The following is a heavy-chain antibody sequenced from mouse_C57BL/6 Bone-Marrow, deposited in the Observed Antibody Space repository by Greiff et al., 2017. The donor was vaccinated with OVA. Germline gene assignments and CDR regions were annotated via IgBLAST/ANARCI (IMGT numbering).Heavy chain of an antibody. V-gene: IGHV7-1*01. CDR3: ARDATYDGYFYWYFDV. D-gene: IGHD2-3*01. CDR1: GFTFSDFY. J-gene: IGHJ1*03. CDR2: SRNKANDYTT. Sequence: EVNVVESGGGLVQSGRSLRLSCATSGFTFSDFYMEWVRQAPGKGLEWIAASRNKANDYTTEYSASVKGRFIVSRDTSQSILYLQMNALRAEDTAIYYCARDATYDGYFYWYFDVWGTGTTVTVSS.